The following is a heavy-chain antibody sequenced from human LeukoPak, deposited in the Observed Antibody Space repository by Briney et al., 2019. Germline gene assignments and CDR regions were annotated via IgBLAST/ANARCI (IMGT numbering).Heavy chain of an antibody. J-gene: IGHJ6*03. CDR3: ARKYFERYYMDV. CDR1: GFTFSSYS. D-gene: IGHD2/OR15-2a*01. Sequence: GGSLRLSCAASGFTFSSYSMNWVRQAPGKGLEWVSSISSSSSYIYYADSVKGRFTISRDNVKNSLYLQMNSLRAEDTAVYYCARKYFERYYMDVWGKGTTVTVSS. CDR2: ISSSSSYI. V-gene: IGHV3-21*01.